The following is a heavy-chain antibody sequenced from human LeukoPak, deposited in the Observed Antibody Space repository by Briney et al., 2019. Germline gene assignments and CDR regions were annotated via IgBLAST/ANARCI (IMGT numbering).Heavy chain of an antibody. Sequence: SETLSLTCAVYGGSFSGYYWSWIRQPPGKGLEWIGEINHSGSTNYNPSLKSRVTISVDTSKNQFSLTLRSMTAVDTAMYYCARVNLNYDILTGYHNSGFDCWGQGTLVTVSS. CDR3: ARVNLNYDILTGYHNSGFDC. J-gene: IGHJ4*02. CDR2: INHSGST. V-gene: IGHV4-34*01. D-gene: IGHD3-9*01. CDR1: GGSFSGYY.